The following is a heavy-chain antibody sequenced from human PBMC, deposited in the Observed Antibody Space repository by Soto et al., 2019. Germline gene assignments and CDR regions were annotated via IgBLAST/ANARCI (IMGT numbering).Heavy chain of an antibody. CDR2: IYYSGST. V-gene: IGHV4-39*01. Sequence: SETLSLTCTVSGGSISSSSYYWGRIRQPPGKGLEWIGSIYYSGSTYYNPSLKSRVTISVDTSKNQFSRKLRSVTAADTAVYYCARSCIAAAGKGYYFDYWGQGTLVTVSS. D-gene: IGHD6-13*01. CDR3: ARSCIAAAGKGYYFDY. J-gene: IGHJ4*02. CDR1: GGSISSSSYY.